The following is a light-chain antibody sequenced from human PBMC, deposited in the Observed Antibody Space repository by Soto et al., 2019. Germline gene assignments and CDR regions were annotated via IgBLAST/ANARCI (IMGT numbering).Light chain of an antibody. V-gene: IGLV2-8*01. CDR2: EVT. CDR3: SSYKGSNNVV. Sequence: QSVLTQPPSVSGSPGQSVTISCTGTSSDVGDYNYVSWYQQHPGKAPTLMIYEVTKRPSGVPDRFSGSKSGNTAFLTVSGLQAEDEAHYYCSSYKGSNNVVFGGGTKLTVL. J-gene: IGLJ3*02. CDR1: SSDVGDYNY.